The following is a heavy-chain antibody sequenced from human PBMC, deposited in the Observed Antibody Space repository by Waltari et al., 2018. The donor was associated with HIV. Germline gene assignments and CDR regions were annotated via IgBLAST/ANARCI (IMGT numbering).Heavy chain of an antibody. J-gene: IGHJ6*02. V-gene: IGHV3-48*04. CDR3: AKEVVALPHYYYYGLDV. Sequence: EVQLVESGGGLVQPGGSLRLSCAASGFTLSSYSMNWVRQAPGKGLEWVSYISSTSNTIYYADSVKGRFTVSRDNAKNSLSLQMNSLRAEDTAVYFCAKEVVALPHYYYYGLDVWGQGTTVTVSS. D-gene: IGHD2-15*01. CDR2: ISSTSNTI. CDR1: GFTLSSYS.